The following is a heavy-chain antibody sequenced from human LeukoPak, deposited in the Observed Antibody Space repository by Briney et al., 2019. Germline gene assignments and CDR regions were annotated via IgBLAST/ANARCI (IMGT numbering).Heavy chain of an antibody. D-gene: IGHD3-22*01. CDR3: AREGVTGDSSGYYYDSGFDY. CDR1: GGTFSSYA. Sequence: SVKVSCKASGGTFSSYAISWVRQAPGQGLEWMGGIIPIFGTANYAQKFQGRVTITADKSTSTAYMELSSLRSEDTAVYYCAREGVTGDSSGYYYDSGFDYWGQGTLVTVSS. J-gene: IGHJ4*02. CDR2: IIPIFGTA. V-gene: IGHV1-69*06.